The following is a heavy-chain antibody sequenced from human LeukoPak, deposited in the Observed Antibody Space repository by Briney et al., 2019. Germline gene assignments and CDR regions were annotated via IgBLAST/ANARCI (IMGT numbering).Heavy chain of an antibody. V-gene: IGHV3-23*01. CDR3: ARAIGSSWGKVDY. J-gene: IGHJ4*02. CDR2: ITGSGGST. D-gene: IGHD6-13*01. CDR1: GFTFSNYG. Sequence: GGSLRLSCAASGFTFSNYGLSWVRQAPGKGLEWVSGITGSGGSTYYADSVKGRFTISRDNAKNTVYLEMNSLRSEDTAVYYCARAIGSSWGKVDYWGQGTLVTVSS.